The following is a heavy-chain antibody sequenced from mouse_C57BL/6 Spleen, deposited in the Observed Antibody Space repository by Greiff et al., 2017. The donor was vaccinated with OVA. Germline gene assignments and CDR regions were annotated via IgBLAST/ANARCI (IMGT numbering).Heavy chain of an antibody. D-gene: IGHD2-4*01. CDR1: GYSITSGYY. CDR2: ISYDGSN. Sequence: EVKLQESGPGLVKPSQSLSLTCSVTGYSITSGYYWNWIRQFPGNKLEWMGYISYDGSNNYNPSLKNRISITRDTSKNQFFLKLNSVTTEDTATYYCAREGYDYDEGYWGQGTTLTVSS. J-gene: IGHJ2*01. CDR3: AREGYDYDEGY. V-gene: IGHV3-6*01.